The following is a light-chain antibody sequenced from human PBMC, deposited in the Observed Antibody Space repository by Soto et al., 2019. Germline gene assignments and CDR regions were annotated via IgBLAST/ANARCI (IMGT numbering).Light chain of an antibody. Sequence: EIVTTQSPDTLSASPGERATLSCRASQRISANLAWYQQKPGQAPRLLIYGASTRATAIPARFSGSGSGTEFTLTISSLQSEDFAVYYCQQYSNWPQTFGQGTKVDIK. V-gene: IGKV3-15*01. CDR1: QRISAN. J-gene: IGKJ1*01. CDR2: GAS. CDR3: QQYSNWPQT.